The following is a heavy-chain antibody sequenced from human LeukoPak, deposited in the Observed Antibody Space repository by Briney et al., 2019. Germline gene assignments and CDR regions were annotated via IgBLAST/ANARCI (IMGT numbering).Heavy chain of an antibody. J-gene: IGHJ5*02. V-gene: IGHV4-30-4*01. D-gene: IGHD2-15*01. Sequence: SETLSLTCTVSGGSISSGDYYWSWIRQPPGKGLEWIGYIYYSGSTYYNPSLKSRVTIPVDTSKNQFSLKLSSVTAADTAVYYCARAVVVVAATNWFDPWGQGTLVTVSS. CDR1: GGSISSGDYY. CDR2: IYYSGST. CDR3: ARAVVVVAATNWFDP.